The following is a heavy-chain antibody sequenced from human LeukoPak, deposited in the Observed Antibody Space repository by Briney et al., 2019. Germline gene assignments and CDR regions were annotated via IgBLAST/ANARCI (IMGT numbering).Heavy chain of an antibody. V-gene: IGHV4-30-4*01. CDR3: ARGQYYYGSGSYAVDY. CDR1: GGSISSGDYY. Sequence: SETLSLTCTVSGGSISSGDYYWSWIRQPPGKSLEWIGYIYYSGSTYYNPSLKSRVTISVDTSKNQFSLKLSSVTAADTAVYYCARGQYYYGSGSYAVDYWGQGTLVTVSS. J-gene: IGHJ4*02. D-gene: IGHD3-10*01. CDR2: IYYSGST.